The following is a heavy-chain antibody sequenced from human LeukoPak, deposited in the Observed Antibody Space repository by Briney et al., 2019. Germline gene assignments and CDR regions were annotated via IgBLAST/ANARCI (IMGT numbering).Heavy chain of an antibody. D-gene: IGHD5-12*01. CDR3: AKDRDDYFYFDY. Sequence: GGSLRLSCGASGIIFSSYGMHWVRQAPGKGLEWVAFIRYDGSNKYYADSVKGRFTISRDNSKNTLYLQMNSLRAEDTAVYYCAKDRDDYFYFDYWGQGTLVTVSS. J-gene: IGHJ4*02. CDR2: IRYDGSNK. CDR1: GIIFSSYG. V-gene: IGHV3-30*02.